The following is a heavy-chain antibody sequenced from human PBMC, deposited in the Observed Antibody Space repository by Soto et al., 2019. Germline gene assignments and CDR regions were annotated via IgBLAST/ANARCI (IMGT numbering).Heavy chain of an antibody. V-gene: IGHV1-8*01. CDR1: GYTFTSYD. Sequence: GASVKVSRKASGYTFTSYDINWVRQATGQGLEWMGWMNPNSGNTGYAQKFQGRVTMTRNTSISTAYMELSSLRSEDTAVYYCARGRGYSYGYSYYYMDVWGKGTTVTVSS. CDR2: MNPNSGNT. D-gene: IGHD5-18*01. J-gene: IGHJ6*03. CDR3: ARGRGYSYGYSYYYMDV.